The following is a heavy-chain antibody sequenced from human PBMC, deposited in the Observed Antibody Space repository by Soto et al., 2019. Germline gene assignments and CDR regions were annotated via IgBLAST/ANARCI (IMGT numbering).Heavy chain of an antibody. CDR2: VYTSGST. Sequence: QVQLQESGPGLVKPSETLSLTYTVSGDSMTKHYWSWIRQPAGKGLEWIGRVYTSGSTNYNPSLKSRVTMSIDTSNKHFSLTLKSVTAADTAVYYCARTVGAAYYFDFWGQGALVTVSS. D-gene: IGHD1-26*01. CDR1: GDSMTKHY. J-gene: IGHJ4*02. V-gene: IGHV4-4*07. CDR3: ARTVGAAYYFDF.